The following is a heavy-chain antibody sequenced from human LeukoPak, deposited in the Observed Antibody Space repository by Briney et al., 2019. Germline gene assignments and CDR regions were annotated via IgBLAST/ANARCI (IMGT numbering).Heavy chain of an antibody. V-gene: IGHV3-21*01. D-gene: IGHD2-15*01. Sequence: GGSLRLSCAASGFTFSTYNMNWVRQAPGKGLEWGASITSSSSYIYYADSVKGQFTISSDNAKNSLYLQMNSLRAEDTAVYYCARGDCSGGSCYSYYYYMDVWGKGTTVTVSS. CDR2: ITSSSSYI. CDR1: GFTFSTYN. CDR3: ARGDCSGGSCYSYYYYMDV. J-gene: IGHJ6*03.